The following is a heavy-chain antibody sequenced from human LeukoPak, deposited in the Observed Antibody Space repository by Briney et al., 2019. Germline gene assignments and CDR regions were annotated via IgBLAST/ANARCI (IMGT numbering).Heavy chain of an antibody. CDR1: GGSISSYY. V-gene: IGHV4-59*01. Sequence: KPSETLSLTCTVSGGSISSYYWSWIRQPPGKGLEWIGYIYYSGSTNYNPSLKSRVTISVDTSKNQFSLKLSSVTAADTAVYYCARGLRLSFGAFDIWGQGTMVTVSS. J-gene: IGHJ3*02. D-gene: IGHD3-16*02. CDR3: ARGLRLSFGAFDI. CDR2: IYYSGST.